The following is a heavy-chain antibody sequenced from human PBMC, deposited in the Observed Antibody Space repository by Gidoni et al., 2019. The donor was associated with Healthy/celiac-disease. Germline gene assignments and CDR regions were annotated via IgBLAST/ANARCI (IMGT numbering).Heavy chain of an antibody. D-gene: IGHD6-13*01. CDR3: ARDLRFEQQLTPYDFGMDV. V-gene: IGHV4-38-2*02. J-gene: IGHJ6*02. CDR2: IYHSGST. Sequence: QVQLQESGPGLVKPSETLSLTCAVSGYSISSGYYWGWIRQPPGKGLEWIGSIYHSGSTYYNPSLKSRVTISVDTSKNQFSLKLSSVTAADTAVYYCARDLRFEQQLTPYDFGMDVWGQGTTVTVSS. CDR1: GYSISSGYY.